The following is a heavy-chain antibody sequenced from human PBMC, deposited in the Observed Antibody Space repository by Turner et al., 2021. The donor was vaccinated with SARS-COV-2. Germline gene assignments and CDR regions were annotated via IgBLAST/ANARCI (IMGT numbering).Heavy chain of an antibody. J-gene: IGHJ4*02. CDR1: GGTFNSYA. CDR3: ARDRDYDSSGYWEQS. Sequence: QVQLVQSGAEVKKPGSSVKVSCKASGGTFNSYAITWVRQAPGQGLEWMGGIIPIFGTANYAQKFQGRVTITAEKSTSTAYMELSSLTSEDTAVYYCARDRDYDSSGYWEQSWGQGTLVTVSS. D-gene: IGHD3-22*01. CDR2: IIPIFGTA. V-gene: IGHV1-69*06.